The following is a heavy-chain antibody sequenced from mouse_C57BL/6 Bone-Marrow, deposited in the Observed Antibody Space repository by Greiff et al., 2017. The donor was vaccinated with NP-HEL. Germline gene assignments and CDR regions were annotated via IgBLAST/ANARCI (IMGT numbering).Heavy chain of an antibody. CDR3: ARKRAYFDV. Sequence: QVQLQQSGAELVMPGASVKLSCKASGYTFTSYWMHWVKQRPGQGLEWIGEIDPSDSYTNYNQKFKGKSTLTVDKSSSTAYMQLSSLTSEDSAVYYCARKRAYFDVWGTGTTVTVSS. CDR1: GYTFTSYW. V-gene: IGHV1-69*01. J-gene: IGHJ1*03. CDR2: IDPSDSYT. D-gene: IGHD3-3*01.